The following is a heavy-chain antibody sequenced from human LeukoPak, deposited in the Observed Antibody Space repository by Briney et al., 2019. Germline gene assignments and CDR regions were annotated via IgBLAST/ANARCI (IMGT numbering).Heavy chain of an antibody. CDR1: GGPVSNYY. CDR2: THSSGSP. D-gene: IGHD2-21*02. V-gene: IGHV4-4*07. J-gene: IGHJ4*02. Sequence: SETLSLTCTVSGGPVSNYYWSWIRLPAGKGPEWIGRTHSSGSPNYNPSLQSRVTMSVDASTSQFSLNLTSVTAADTAVYYCARVYCGGDCHSGNNHYFDYWGQGTLVTVSS. CDR3: ARVYCGGDCHSGNNHYFDY.